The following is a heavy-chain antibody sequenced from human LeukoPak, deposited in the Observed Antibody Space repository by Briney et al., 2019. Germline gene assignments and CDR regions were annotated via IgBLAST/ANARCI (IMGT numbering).Heavy chain of an antibody. D-gene: IGHD2-15*01. CDR2: IIPIFGTA. V-gene: IGHV1-69*05. CDR3: ARGSVWDCSGGSCYSYYYYMDV. CDR1: GGTFSSYA. J-gene: IGHJ6*03. Sequence: VASVKVSCKASGGTFSSYAISWVRQAPGQGLEWMGGIIPIFGTANYAQKFQGRVTITTDESTSTAYMELSSLRSEDTAVYYCARGSVWDCSGGSCYSYYYYMDVWGKGTTVTVSS.